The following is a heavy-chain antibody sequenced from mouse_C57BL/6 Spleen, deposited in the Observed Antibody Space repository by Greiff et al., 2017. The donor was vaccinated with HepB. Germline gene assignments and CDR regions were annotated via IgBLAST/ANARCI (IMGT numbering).Heavy chain of an antibody. CDR1: GYTFTSYT. J-gene: IGHJ2*01. CDR3: ARSPYGYGSSFDY. CDR2: INPSSGYT. V-gene: IGHV1-4*01. Sequence: VKLMESGAELARPGASVKMSCKASGYTFTSYTMHWVKQRPGQGLEWIGYINPSSGYTKYNQKFKDKATLTADKSSSTAYMQPSSLTSEDSAVYYCARSPYGYGSSFDYWGQGTTLTVSS. D-gene: IGHD1-1*01.